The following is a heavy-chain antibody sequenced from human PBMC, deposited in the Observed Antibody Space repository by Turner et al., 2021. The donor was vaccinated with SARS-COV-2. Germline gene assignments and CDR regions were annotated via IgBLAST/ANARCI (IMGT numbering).Heavy chain of an antibody. Sequence: QLQLQESRPGLVKPSETLSLTCTASGGSISSSSYYWGWSRQPPGKGLEWIGNIYYSGITYYNPSLKSRVTISVDTSKNQFSLKLSSVTAADTAVYYCARLMDTAMDYYGMDVWGQGTTVTVSS. V-gene: IGHV4-39*01. CDR3: ARLMDTAMDYYGMDV. CDR1: GGSISSSSYY. D-gene: IGHD5-18*01. CDR2: IYYSGIT. J-gene: IGHJ6*02.